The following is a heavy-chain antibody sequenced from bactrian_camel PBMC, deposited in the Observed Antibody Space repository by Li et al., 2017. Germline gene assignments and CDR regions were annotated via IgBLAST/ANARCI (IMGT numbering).Heavy chain of an antibody. J-gene: IGHJ4*01. CDR3: AAEDQAPWDMGWICNYNS. CDR2: LDDGGVA. D-gene: IGHD3*01. CDR1: VYTYRATC. Sequence: HVQLVESGGGSIQAGRSLRLSCLASVYTYRATCMAWFRQVPGKAREGVATLDDGGVATYADSVKARFTVSKDNAKNTLYLRMDNLKPEDTALYTCAAEDQAPWDMGWICNYNSWGQGTQVTVS. V-gene: IGHV3S26*01.